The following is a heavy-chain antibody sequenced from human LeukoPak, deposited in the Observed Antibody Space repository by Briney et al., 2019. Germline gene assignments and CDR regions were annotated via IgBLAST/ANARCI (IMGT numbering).Heavy chain of an antibody. CDR3: ARRGTGWYVDY. Sequence: GESLKISCKGSGYSFANYWIGWVRQMPGKGLEWMGIIYPGDSDTRYSPSFQGQVTISADKSISTAYLQWSSLKASDTAIYFCARRGTGWYVDYWGQGTLVTVSS. D-gene: IGHD6-19*01. V-gene: IGHV5-51*01. CDR1: GYSFANYW. CDR2: IYPGDSDT. J-gene: IGHJ4*02.